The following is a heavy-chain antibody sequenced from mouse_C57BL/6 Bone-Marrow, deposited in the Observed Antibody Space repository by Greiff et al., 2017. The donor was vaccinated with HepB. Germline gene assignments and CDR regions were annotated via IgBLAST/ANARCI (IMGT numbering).Heavy chain of an antibody. J-gene: IGHJ2*01. Sequence: QVQLKQPGAELVMPGASVKLSCKASGYTFTSYWMHWVKQRPGQGLEWIGEIDPSDSYTNYNQKFKGKSTLTVDKSSSTAYMQLSSLTSEDSAVYYCARVGRGYYFDYWGQGTTLTVSS. CDR3: ARVGRGYYFDY. CDR1: GYTFTSYW. CDR2: IDPSDSYT. V-gene: IGHV1-69*01.